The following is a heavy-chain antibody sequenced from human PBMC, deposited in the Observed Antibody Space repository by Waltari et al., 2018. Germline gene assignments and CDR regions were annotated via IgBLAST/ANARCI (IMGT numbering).Heavy chain of an antibody. Sequence: QVQLVQSGAEVKKPGASVKVSCNASGYTFNSHHINWVRQATGQGLEWMGWMNPGSGNTGYAQNLQGRVIMTRDTSISTAYMEVSDLRSEDTAVYYCTRGALNRRRSYGGYYYNGLDVWGQGTRVTVSS. CDR1: GYTFNSHH. CDR2: MNPGSGNT. CDR3: TRGALNRRRSYGGYYYNGLDV. V-gene: IGHV1-8*01. D-gene: IGHD2-15*01. J-gene: IGHJ6*02.